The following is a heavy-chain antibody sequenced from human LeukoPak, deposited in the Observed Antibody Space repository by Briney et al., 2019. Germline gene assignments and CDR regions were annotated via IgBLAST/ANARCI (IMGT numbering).Heavy chain of an antibody. J-gene: IGHJ4*02. CDR3: ARESSWAPDY. Sequence: GGSLRLSCAASGFTLSNYWMHWVRQAPGKGLVWVSRINGDGSSTSNTDAVKGRFTISRDNAKNTLFLQMNSLRAEDTAVYYCARESSWAPDYWGQGTLVTVSS. D-gene: IGHD1-26*01. CDR1: GFTLSNYW. CDR2: INGDGSST. V-gene: IGHV3-74*01.